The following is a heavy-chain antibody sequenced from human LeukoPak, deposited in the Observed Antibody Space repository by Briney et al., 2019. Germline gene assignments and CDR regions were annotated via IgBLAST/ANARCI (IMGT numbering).Heavy chain of an antibody. CDR3: VRDSGYGLDAFDI. CDR1: GDSVSSNSAA. V-gene: IGHV6-1*01. CDR2: TYYRSKWSN. D-gene: IGHD5-12*01. J-gene: IGHJ3*02. Sequence: SQTLPLTCAISGDSVSSNSAAWNWIRQSPSRGLEWLGRTYYRSKWSNDYALSMKSRITINPDTSKNQFSLQLNSVTPEDTAVYYCVRDSGYGLDAFDIWDQGTMVTVSS.